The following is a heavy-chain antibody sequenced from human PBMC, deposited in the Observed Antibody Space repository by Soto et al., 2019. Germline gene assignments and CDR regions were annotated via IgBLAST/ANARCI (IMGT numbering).Heavy chain of an antibody. V-gene: IGHV1-69*06. CDR1: GCTFSSYA. CDR2: IIPIFGTA. J-gene: IGHJ6*01. D-gene: IGHD5-12*01. CDR3: ARDREMATIVYYSYGMQF. Sequence: SVKVSCKASGCTFSSYAISWVRQAPGQGLEWMGGIIPIFGTANYAQKFQGRVTITADKSTSTAYMELSSLRSEDTAVYYCARDREMATIVYYSYGMQFWGEATTVSVS.